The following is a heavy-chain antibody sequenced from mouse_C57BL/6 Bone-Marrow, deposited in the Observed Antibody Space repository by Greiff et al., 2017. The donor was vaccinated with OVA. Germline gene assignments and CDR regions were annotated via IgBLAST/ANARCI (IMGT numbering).Heavy chain of an antibody. CDR2: IYPRSGNT. CDR1: GYTFTSYG. Sequence: QVQLQQSGAELARPGASVKLSCKASGYTFTSYGISWVKQRTGQGLEWIGEIYPRSGNTYYNEKFKGKATLTADKSSSTAYMELRSLTSEDSAVYFCARGGRLPPVAYWGQGTLVTVSA. J-gene: IGHJ3*01. D-gene: IGHD2-4*01. CDR3: ARGGRLPPVAY. V-gene: IGHV1-81*01.